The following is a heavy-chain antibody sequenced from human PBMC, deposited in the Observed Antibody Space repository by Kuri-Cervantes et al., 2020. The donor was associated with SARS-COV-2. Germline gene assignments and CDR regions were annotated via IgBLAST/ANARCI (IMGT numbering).Heavy chain of an antibody. CDR1: GFTFSSYA. CDR2: ISYAGSNK. J-gene: IGHJ6*01. D-gene: IGHD2-2*01. Sequence: GESLKISCAASGFTFSSYAMHWVRQAPGKGLEWVAVISYAGSNKYYADSVKGRFTISRDNSKNTLYLQMNSLRAEDTAVYYCARSLPTRPAASLLNYYYYYGMDVWGQGTTVTVSS. V-gene: IGHV3-30-3*01. CDR3: ARSLPTRPAASLLNYYYYYGMDV.